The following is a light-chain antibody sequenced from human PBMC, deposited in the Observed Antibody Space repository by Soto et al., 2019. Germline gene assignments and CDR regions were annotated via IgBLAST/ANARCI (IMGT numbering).Light chain of an antibody. CDR1: QSISNY. J-gene: IGKJ1*01. V-gene: IGKV1-39*01. CDR3: QQSYSPRWT. CDR2: AAS. Sequence: DSQMTQYPSSLSAYVGDRVTITCRASQSISNYLNWYQHKAGKAPKVLIYAASSLQRGVPSRFSGSGSGTDFTLIISSLQPEDFATYYCQQSYSPRWTFGQGTKVDI.